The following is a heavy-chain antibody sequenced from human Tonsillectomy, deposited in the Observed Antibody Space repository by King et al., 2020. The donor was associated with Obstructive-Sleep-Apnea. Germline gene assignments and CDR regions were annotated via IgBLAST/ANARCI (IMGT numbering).Heavy chain of an antibody. CDR2: SSGSGGSS. J-gene: IGHJ4*02. CDR1: GFTFSSYA. D-gene: IGHD1-26*01. CDR3: ALLVGGSYYPPRY. Sequence: VQLVESGGGLVQPGGSLRLSCAASGFTFSSYAMSWVRQAPGKGLEWDSASSGSGGSSYYADSVKGRFTISRDNSKNTLYLQMNSLRAEDTAVYYCALLVGGSYYPPRYWGQGTLVTVSS. V-gene: IGHV3-23*04.